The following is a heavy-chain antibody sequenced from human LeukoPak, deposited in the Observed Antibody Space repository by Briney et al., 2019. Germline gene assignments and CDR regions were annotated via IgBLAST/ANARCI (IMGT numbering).Heavy chain of an antibody. Sequence: VQPGGSLNLSCAASGFTFSRSAMSWVRPAPGKGLEWVSIFTGSGASTYYADSVKGHFTISRENSKNILYLQMNSLRAEDTALYYCARGHGYGSSWYFDYWGQGTLVTVSS. D-gene: IGHD6-13*01. CDR1: GFTFSRSA. J-gene: IGHJ4*02. CDR2: FTGSGAST. CDR3: ARGHGYGSSWYFDY. V-gene: IGHV3-23*01.